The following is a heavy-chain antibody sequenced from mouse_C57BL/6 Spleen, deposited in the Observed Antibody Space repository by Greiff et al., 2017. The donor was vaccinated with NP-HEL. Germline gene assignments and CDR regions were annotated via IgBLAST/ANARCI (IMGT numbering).Heavy chain of an antibody. CDR1: GYSFTGYF. CDR3: ARYLLRDGAMDY. V-gene: IGHV1-20*01. J-gene: IGHJ4*01. Sequence: EVQLQQSGPELVKPGDSVKISCKASGYSFTGYFMNWVMQSHGKSLEWIGRINPYNGDTFYNQKFKGKATLTVDKSSSTAHMELRSLTSEDSAVYYCARYLLRDGAMDYWGQGTSVTVSS. D-gene: IGHD1-1*01. CDR2: INPYNGDT.